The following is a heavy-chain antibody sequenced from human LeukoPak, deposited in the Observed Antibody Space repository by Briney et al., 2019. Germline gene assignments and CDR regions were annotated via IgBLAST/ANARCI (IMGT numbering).Heavy chain of an antibody. Sequence: SETLSLTCAVYGGSFSGYYWSWIRQPPGKGLEWIGEINHSGSTNYNPSLKSRVTISVDTSKNQFSLKLSSVAAADTAVYYCARHVGIRRAFDYWGQGTLVTVSS. CDR2: INHSGST. J-gene: IGHJ4*02. CDR1: GGSFSGYY. V-gene: IGHV4-34*01. CDR3: ARHVGIRRAFDY. D-gene: IGHD5-18*01.